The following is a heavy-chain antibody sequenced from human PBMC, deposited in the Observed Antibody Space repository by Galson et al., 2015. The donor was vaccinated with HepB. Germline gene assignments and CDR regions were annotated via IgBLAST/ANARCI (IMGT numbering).Heavy chain of an antibody. V-gene: IGHV3-23*01. D-gene: IGHD2-2*01. CDR2: ISGSGGST. CDR1: GFTFSSYA. CDR3: AKDDFSSTTRPDYYYYYGMDV. J-gene: IGHJ6*02. Sequence: SLRLSCAASGFTFSSYAMSWVRQAPGKGLEWVSAISGSGGSTYYADSVKGRFTISRDNSKNTLYLQMNSLRAEDTAVYYCAKDDFSSTTRPDYYYYYGMDVWGQGTTVTVSS.